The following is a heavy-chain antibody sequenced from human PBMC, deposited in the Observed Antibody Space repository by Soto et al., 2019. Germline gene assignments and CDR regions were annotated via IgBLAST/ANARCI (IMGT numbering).Heavy chain of an antibody. CDR3: AKERDFWRGPWDY. CDR2: ISSSGGST. V-gene: IGHV3-23*01. D-gene: IGHD3-3*01. Sequence: PGGSMRLSCAASGFTFSSYSMNWVRQAPGKGLEWVSAISSSGGSTYYADSVKGRFTISRDNSKNTLYLQMNSLRAEDTAVYYCAKERDFWRGPWDYWGQGTLVTVSS. J-gene: IGHJ4*02. CDR1: GFTFSSYS.